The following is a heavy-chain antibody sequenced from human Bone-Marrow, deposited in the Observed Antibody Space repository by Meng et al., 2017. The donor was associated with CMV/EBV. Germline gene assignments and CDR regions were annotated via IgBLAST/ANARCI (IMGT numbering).Heavy chain of an antibody. CDR2: INPNSGGT. Sequence: ASVKVSCKASGYTFTSYAMHWVRQAPGQGLEWMGWINPNSGGTNYAQKFQGRVTMTRDTSISTAYMELSRLRSDDTALYYCARGRNPYANNAFDIWGQGTMVNVAS. D-gene: IGHD2-2*01. V-gene: IGHV1-2*02. CDR1: GYTFTSYA. J-gene: IGHJ3*02. CDR3: ARGRNPYANNAFDI.